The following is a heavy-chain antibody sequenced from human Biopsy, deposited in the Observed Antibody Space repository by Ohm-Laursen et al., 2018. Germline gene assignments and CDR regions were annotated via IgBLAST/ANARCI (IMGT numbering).Heavy chain of an antibody. CDR2: VDIRGHA. D-gene: IGHD3-16*01. J-gene: IGHJ4*02. Sequence: SETLSLTCTVSGGSIDTQSWIRQPAGKGLEWIGRVDIRGHADYSSSLRSRVTMSADASKNQFSLKLTSVTAADTAVYFCARVKGEWPEYEFDEWGQGILVTVSS. V-gene: IGHV4-4*07. CDR3: ARVKGEWPEYEFDE. CDR1: GGSIDTQS.